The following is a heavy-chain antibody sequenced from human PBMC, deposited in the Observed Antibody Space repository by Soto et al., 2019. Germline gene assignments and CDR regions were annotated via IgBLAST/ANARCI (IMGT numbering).Heavy chain of an antibody. J-gene: IGHJ6*02. Sequence: SETLSLTCAVSGGSISSSNWWSWVRQPPGKGLEWIGEIYHSGSTNYDPSLKSRVTISVDKSKNQFSLKLSSVTAADTAVYYCASLPGYCSSTSCYYYYGMDVWGQGTTVTVSS. CDR3: ASLPGYCSSTSCYYYYGMDV. CDR2: IYHSGST. CDR1: GGSISSSNW. D-gene: IGHD2-2*03. V-gene: IGHV4-4*02.